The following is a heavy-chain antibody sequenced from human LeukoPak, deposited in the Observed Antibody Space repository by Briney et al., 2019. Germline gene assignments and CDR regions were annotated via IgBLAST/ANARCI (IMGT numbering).Heavy chain of an antibody. D-gene: IGHD3-10*01. CDR1: GGSINGGTYY. J-gene: IGHJ3*02. Sequence: PSETLSLTCTVSGGSINGGTYYWTWIRQPAGKGLEWIGRIDTSGSTNYNPSLKSRVTISVDTSKNQFSLKLSSVTAADTAVYYCATYMVRGVVMHAFDIWGQGTMVTVSS. V-gene: IGHV4-61*02. CDR2: IDTSGST. CDR3: ATYMVRGVVMHAFDI.